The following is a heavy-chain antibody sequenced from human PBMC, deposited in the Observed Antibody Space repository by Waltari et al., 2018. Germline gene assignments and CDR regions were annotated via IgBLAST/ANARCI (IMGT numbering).Heavy chain of an antibody. Sequence: QVQLQESGPGLVKPSATLSLTCTVSGGSISSHYWSWIRQPPGKGLEWIGYIYYSGSTNYNPSLKSRVTISVDTSKNQFSLKLSSVTAADTAVYYCARGPSYSSSWYYWGQGTLVTVSS. D-gene: IGHD6-13*01. CDR1: GGSISSHY. J-gene: IGHJ4*02. CDR3: ARGPSYSSSWYY. CDR2: IYYSGST. V-gene: IGHV4-59*11.